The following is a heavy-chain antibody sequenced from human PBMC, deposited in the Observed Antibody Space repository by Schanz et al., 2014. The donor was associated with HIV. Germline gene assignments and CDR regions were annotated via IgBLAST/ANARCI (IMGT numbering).Heavy chain of an antibody. V-gene: IGHV3-30*18. D-gene: IGHD3-22*01. Sequence: QVQLVESGGGVVQPGRSLRVSCAASGFTFNSYGMHWVRQAPGKGLEWVAVISYDGRNKYYADSVKGRFTISRDNSKNKLYLQLKSLRVEDTAVYYCAKDRNWYDSKYRGKGNYYYFYGMDFWGQGTTVTVSS. J-gene: IGHJ6*02. CDR2: ISYDGRNK. CDR1: GFTFNSYG. CDR3: AKDRNWYDSKYRGKGNYYYFYGMDF.